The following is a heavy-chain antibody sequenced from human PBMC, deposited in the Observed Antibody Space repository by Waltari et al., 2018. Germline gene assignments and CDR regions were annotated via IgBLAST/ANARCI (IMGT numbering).Heavy chain of an antibody. CDR2: IYTSGST. CDR3: ARDEVANWSYFDY. J-gene: IGHJ4*02. V-gene: IGHV4-61*02. CDR1: GGSISSGSYY. D-gene: IGHD7-27*01. Sequence: QVQLQESGPGLVKPSQTLSLTCTVSGGSISSGSYYWSWIRQPAGKGLEWIGRIYTSGSTNYDPSRKSRVTMSVDTSKNQFARKLSSVTAADTAVYYCARDEVANWSYFDYWGQGTLVTVSS.